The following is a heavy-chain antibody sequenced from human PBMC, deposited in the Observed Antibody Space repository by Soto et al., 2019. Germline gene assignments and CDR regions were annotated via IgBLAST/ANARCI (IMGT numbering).Heavy chain of an antibody. Sequence: SETLSLTCTVSGGSISSGSYYWSWIRQHPGKGLEWIGYIYYSGSTYYNPSLKSRVTISVDTSKNQFSLKLSSVTAADTAVYYCAREMMADYDFWSGYYFYYYGMDVWGQGTTVTVSS. J-gene: IGHJ6*02. D-gene: IGHD3-3*01. CDR1: GGSISSGSYY. CDR2: IYYSGST. CDR3: AREMMADYDFWSGYYFYYYGMDV. V-gene: IGHV4-31*03.